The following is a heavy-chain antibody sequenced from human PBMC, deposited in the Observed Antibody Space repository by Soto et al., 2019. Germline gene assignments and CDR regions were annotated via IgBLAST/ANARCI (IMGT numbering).Heavy chain of an antibody. Sequence: SETLSLPCNVSGGSISSYYWSWIRQPPGKGLEWIGYIYYSGSTNYNPSLKSRVTISVDTSKNQFSLKLSSVTAADTAVYYCARGRNDDDSSGYEYYFDYWGQGTLVTVSA. V-gene: IGHV4-59*01. CDR3: ARGRNDDDSSGYEYYFDY. CDR1: GGSISSYY. CDR2: IYYSGST. J-gene: IGHJ4*02. D-gene: IGHD3-22*01.